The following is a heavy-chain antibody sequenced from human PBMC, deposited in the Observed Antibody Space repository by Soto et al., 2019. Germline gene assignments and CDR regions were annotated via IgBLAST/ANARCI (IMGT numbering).Heavy chain of an antibody. CDR1: GGSFTGYY. Sequence: PSETLSLTCAVYGGSFTGYYWSSIRQPPGKGLEWIGEINHSGSTNYNPSLKSRVTMSVDTSKNQFSLKLSSVTAADTAVYYCARGRGYNRSSLIDYWGQGTLVTVSS. J-gene: IGHJ4*02. D-gene: IGHD6-6*01. CDR3: ARGRGYNRSSLIDY. CDR2: INHSGST. V-gene: IGHV4-34*01.